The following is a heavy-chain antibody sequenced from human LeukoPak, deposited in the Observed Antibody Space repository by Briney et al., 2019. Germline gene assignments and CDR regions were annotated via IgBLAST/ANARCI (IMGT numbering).Heavy chain of an antibody. CDR2: MSPNSGDT. V-gene: IGHV1-8*01. J-gene: IGHJ4*02. CDR1: GFTFTSYD. Sequence: GASVKVSCKASGFTFTSYDINWVRQATGQELEWLGWMSPNSGDTGYAQKFQGRVTMTSDSSISTAYMELSSLRSEDTAIYYCVRTPPNWGFDYWGQGTLVTVSS. CDR3: VRTPPNWGFDY. D-gene: IGHD7-27*01.